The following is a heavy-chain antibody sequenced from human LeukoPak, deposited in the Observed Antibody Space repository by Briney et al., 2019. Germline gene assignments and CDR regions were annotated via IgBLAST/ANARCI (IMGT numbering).Heavy chain of an antibody. Sequence: SETLSLTCTVSGGSISSYYWSWIRQPAGKGLEWIGRIYTSGSTNYNPSLKSRVTMSVDTSKNQFSLKLSSVTAADTAVYYCARHYTFTYYYDSSGFDPWGQGTLVTVSS. J-gene: IGHJ5*02. CDR1: GGSISSYY. CDR2: IYTSGST. CDR3: ARHYTFTYYYDSSGFDP. D-gene: IGHD3-22*01. V-gene: IGHV4-4*07.